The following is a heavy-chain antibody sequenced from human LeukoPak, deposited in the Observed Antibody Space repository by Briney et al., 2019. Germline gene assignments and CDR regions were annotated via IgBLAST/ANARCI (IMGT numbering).Heavy chain of an antibody. CDR1: GYTFTSYA. CDR2: INPSGGST. Sequence: ASVKVSCKASGYTFTSYAMNWVRQAPGQGLEWMGIINPSGGSTSYAQKFQGRVTMTRDTSTSTVYMELSSLRSEDTAVYYCARDRTIWLAFDIWGQGTMVTVSS. V-gene: IGHV1-46*01. CDR3: ARDRTIWLAFDI. D-gene: IGHD3-3*01. J-gene: IGHJ3*02.